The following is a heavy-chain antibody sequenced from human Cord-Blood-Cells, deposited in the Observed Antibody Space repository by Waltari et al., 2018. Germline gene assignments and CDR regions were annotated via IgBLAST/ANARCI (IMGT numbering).Heavy chain of an antibody. CDR3: ARHDLYGTGYSNGFDY. V-gene: IGHV5-51*01. Sequence: EVQLVQSGAEVKKPGESLKISCTGSGYSFTSYWIGWVRQLPGKGLEWMGIIYPSDSDTRYSPSFQGQVTISADKSISTAYLQWSSLKASDTAMYYCARHDLYGTGYSNGFDYWGQGTLVTVSS. J-gene: IGHJ4*02. CDR2: IYPSDSDT. D-gene: IGHD3-9*01. CDR1: GYSFTSYW.